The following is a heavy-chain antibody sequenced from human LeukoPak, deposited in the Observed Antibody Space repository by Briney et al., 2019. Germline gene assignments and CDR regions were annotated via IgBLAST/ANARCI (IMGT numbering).Heavy chain of an antibody. CDR1: GGSISSGGYY. CDR3: ARDRGLLVGGYAFDI. D-gene: IGHD3-16*01. Sequence: PSETLSLTCTVSGGSISSGGYYWSWIRQHPGKGLEWIGYIYYSGSTYYNPSLKSRVTISVDTSKNQFSLRLSSVTAADTAVYYCARDRGLLVGGYAFDIWGQGTMVTVSS. CDR2: IYYSGST. J-gene: IGHJ3*02. V-gene: IGHV4-31*03.